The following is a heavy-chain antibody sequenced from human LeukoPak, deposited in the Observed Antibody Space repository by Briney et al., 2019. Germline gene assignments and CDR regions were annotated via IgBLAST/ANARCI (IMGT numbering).Heavy chain of an antibody. CDR3: ARDRGVVVVAATVSGFDY. V-gene: IGHV1-18*01. Sequence: ASVKVSRKASGYTFTSYGISWVRQAPGQGLEWMGWISAYNGNTNYAQKLQGRVTMTTDTSTSTAYMELRSLRSDDTAVYYCARDRGVVVVAATVSGFDYWGQGTLVTVSS. J-gene: IGHJ4*02. CDR1: GYTFTSYG. CDR2: ISAYNGNT. D-gene: IGHD2-15*01.